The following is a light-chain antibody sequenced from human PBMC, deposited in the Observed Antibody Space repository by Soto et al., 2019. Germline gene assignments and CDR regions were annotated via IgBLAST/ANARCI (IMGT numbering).Light chain of an antibody. J-gene: IGKJ1*01. Sequence: DLQMTQSPSTLSASVGDRVTITCRASQSCRNSLAWYQQKAGKAPTLLIYDAPTLQSGVPSGFSGSGSGTEFSLTISSLQPEDFATYYCLCYITYPWTFGQGTKVDIK. CDR2: DAP. CDR1: QSCRNS. CDR3: LCYITYPWT. V-gene: IGKV1-5*01.